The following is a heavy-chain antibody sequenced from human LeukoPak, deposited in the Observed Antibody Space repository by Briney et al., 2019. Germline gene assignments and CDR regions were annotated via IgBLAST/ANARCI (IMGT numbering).Heavy chain of an antibody. CDR3: AKGGYTTWFDP. CDR2: IRSNGGDT. V-gene: IGHV3-23*01. CDR1: GFTFREYS. J-gene: IGHJ5*02. D-gene: IGHD2-15*01. Sequence: RGSLRLSCAASGFTFREYSMSWVRQAPGKGLEWVSNIRSNGGDTYYTDSVKGRFTISRDNSKNTLYLEMNSLRAEDTAVYYCAKGGYTTWFDPWGQGSLVTVSS.